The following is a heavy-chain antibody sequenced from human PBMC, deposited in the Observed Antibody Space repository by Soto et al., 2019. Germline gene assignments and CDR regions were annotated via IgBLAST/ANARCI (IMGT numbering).Heavy chain of an antibody. Sequence: SETLSLTCAVYGGSFTGYYWSWIRQPPGKGLEWIGEINHSGSTNYNPSLKSRVTISVDTSKNQFSLKLSSVTAADTAVYYCARGREYSSSRHFDYWGKGTLVTVYS. CDR1: GGSFTGYY. J-gene: IGHJ4*02. D-gene: IGHD6-6*01. V-gene: IGHV4-34*01. CDR3: ARGREYSSSRHFDY. CDR2: INHSGST.